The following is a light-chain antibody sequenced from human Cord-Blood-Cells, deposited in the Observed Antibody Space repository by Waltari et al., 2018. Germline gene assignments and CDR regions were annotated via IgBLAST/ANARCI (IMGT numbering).Light chain of an antibody. J-gene: IGLJ2*01. CDR3: QAWDSSTVV. Sequence: SYELTQPPSVSVSPGQTASITCSGEKLGDKYACWYQQKPGQSPVLVIYQDSKRPPGITERLSGSNSGNTATLTISGTQAMDEADYYCQAWDSSTVVVGGGTRLTVL. V-gene: IGLV3-1*01. CDR1: KLGDKY. CDR2: QDS.